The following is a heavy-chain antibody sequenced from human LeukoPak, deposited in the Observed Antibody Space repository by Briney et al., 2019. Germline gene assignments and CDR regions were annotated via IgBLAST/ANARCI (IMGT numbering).Heavy chain of an antibody. Sequence: ASVKVSCKASGYTFTSYGISWVRQAPGQGLEWMGWISAYNGNTNYAQKLQGRVTMTTDTSTSTAYMELRSLRCADTAVYYCARTLGYCSSSSCHVFDYWGQGTLVTVSS. CDR2: ISAYNGNT. CDR3: ARTLGYCSSSSCHVFDY. V-gene: IGHV1-18*01. J-gene: IGHJ4*02. D-gene: IGHD2-2*01. CDR1: GYTFTSYG.